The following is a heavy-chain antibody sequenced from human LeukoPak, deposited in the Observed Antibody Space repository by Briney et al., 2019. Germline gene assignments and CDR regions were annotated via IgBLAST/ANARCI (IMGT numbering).Heavy chain of an antibody. CDR2: TYCRSKWYK. J-gene: IGHJ4*02. CDR1: GDSVSSNSAA. D-gene: IGHD3-10*01. Sequence: LSLTCAISGDSVSSNSAAWNWLRQSPSRGLQWLGRTYCRSKWYKDYAVFVKSRISINPDTSKNQLSLQLNSVTPEDTGVYYCTSTGSGSSFDYWGQGTLVTVSS. CDR3: TSTGSGSSFDY. V-gene: IGHV6-1*01.